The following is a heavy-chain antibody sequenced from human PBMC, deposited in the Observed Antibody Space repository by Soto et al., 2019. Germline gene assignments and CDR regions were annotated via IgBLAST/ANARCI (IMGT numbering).Heavy chain of an antibody. V-gene: IGHV3-23*01. D-gene: IGHD3-10*01. CDR2: ISGSGGST. J-gene: IGHJ6*02. Sequence: PGGSLRLSCAASGFTFSSYARSWIRQAPGKGLEWVAAISGSGGSTYYADSVKGRFTISRDNCQITLYLEMNSIRAAETAGYYCAKDEVPLLWVGDPKPFYGMDVWGQGTQVTVSS. CDR1: GFTFSSYA. CDR3: AKDEVPLLWVGDPKPFYGMDV.